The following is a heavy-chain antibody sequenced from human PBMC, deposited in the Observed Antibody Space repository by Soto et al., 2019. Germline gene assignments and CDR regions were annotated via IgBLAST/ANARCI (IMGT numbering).Heavy chain of an antibody. Sequence: LSLTCTVSGGAISSYYWSWIRQPAGKGLEWIGRIYTSGSTNYNPSLKSRVTMSVDTSKNQFSLKLSSVTAADTAVYYCLGNSITMVRGYYYYGMDVWGQGTTVTVSS. CDR3: LGNSITMVRGYYYYGMDV. D-gene: IGHD3-10*01. V-gene: IGHV4-4*07. CDR2: IYTSGST. J-gene: IGHJ6*02. CDR1: GGAISSYY.